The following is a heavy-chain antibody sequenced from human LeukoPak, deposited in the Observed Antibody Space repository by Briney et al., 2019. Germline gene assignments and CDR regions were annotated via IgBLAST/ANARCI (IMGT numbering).Heavy chain of an antibody. J-gene: IGHJ4*02. CDR2: INPNSGGT. Sequence: GASVKVSCKASGYTFTGYYMHWVRQAPGQGLEWMGWINPNSGGTNYAQKFQGRVTMTRDTSISTAYMELSRLRSDDTAVYYCARGLGEAYGSGSYIFGYWGQGTLVTVSS. V-gene: IGHV1-2*02. CDR3: ARGLGEAYGSGSYIFGY. CDR1: GYTFTGYY. D-gene: IGHD3-10*01.